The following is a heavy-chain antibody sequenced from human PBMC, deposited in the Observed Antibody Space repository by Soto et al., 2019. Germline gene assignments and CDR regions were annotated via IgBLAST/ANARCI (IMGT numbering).Heavy chain of an antibody. CDR1: GYTFTNYA. J-gene: IGHJ4*02. CDR3: ARHGYNYGGGYFDY. D-gene: IGHD5-18*01. CDR2: INTGNGNT. Sequence: ASVKVSCKASGYTFTNYAMHWMRQAPGQRLEWMGWINTGNGNTKYSQKFQGRFTISRDNSKNTLYLQMNSLRAEDTAVYYCARHGYNYGGGYFDYWGQGTLVTVSS. V-gene: IGHV1-3*04.